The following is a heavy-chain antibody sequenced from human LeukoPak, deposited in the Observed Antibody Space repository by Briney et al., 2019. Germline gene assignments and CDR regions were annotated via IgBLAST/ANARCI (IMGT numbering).Heavy chain of an antibody. J-gene: IGHJ6*03. Sequence: PGGSLRLSCAASGFTFSSYEMNWVRQAPGKRLEWVSYISSSGSTIYYADSVKGRFTISRDNAKNSLYLQMNSLRAEDTALYYCAREKVTTDNYYYMDVWGKGTTVTVSS. CDR3: AREKVTTDNYYYMDV. CDR1: GFTFSSYE. V-gene: IGHV3-48*03. D-gene: IGHD4-11*01. CDR2: ISSSGSTI.